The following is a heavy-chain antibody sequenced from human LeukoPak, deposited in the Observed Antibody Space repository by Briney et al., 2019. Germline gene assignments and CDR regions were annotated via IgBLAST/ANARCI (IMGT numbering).Heavy chain of an antibody. J-gene: IGHJ6*03. CDR1: GGTFSSYA. V-gene: IGHV1-69*05. Sequence: SVKVSCKASGGTFSSYAISWVRQAPGQGLEWMGGIIPIFGTANYAQKFQGRVTITTDESTSTAYMELSSLRSEDTAVYYCARGGHYYSYSMDVWGKGTTVTVSS. CDR3: ARGGHYYSYSMDV. CDR2: IIPIFGTA.